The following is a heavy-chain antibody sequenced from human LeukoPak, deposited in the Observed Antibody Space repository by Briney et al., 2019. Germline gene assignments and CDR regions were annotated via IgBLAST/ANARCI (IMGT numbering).Heavy chain of an antibody. Sequence: GASVKVSCKASGYTFTGYYMHWVRQAPGQGLEWMGRINPNSGGTNYAQKFQGRVTMTRDTSISTAYMELGRLRSDDTAVYYCALEAGENAFDIWGQGTMVTVSS. J-gene: IGHJ3*02. CDR3: ALEAGENAFDI. CDR2: INPNSGGT. V-gene: IGHV1-2*06. D-gene: IGHD7-27*01. CDR1: GYTFTGYY.